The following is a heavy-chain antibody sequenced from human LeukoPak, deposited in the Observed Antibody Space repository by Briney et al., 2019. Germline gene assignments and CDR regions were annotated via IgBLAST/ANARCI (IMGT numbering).Heavy chain of an antibody. CDR3: ARSKEDCCGSFDP. Sequence: PGGSPRLSCAASGFTFSSYAMSWVRQAPGKGLEWVSAIRGSSGTTYYADSAQGRFTISRDKSKNMLYLQMNSLRAEDTSVYYCARSKEDCCGSFDPWGQGTLVTVSS. D-gene: IGHD2-15*01. CDR1: GFTFSSYA. CDR2: IRGSSGTT. J-gene: IGHJ5*02. V-gene: IGHV3-23*01.